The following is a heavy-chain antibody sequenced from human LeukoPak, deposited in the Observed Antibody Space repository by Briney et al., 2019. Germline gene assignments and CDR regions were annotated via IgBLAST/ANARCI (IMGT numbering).Heavy chain of an antibody. V-gene: IGHV1-18*01. D-gene: IGHD3-10*01. CDR2: ISAYNGNT. CDR1: GYTFKSYG. Sequence: ASVKVSCKASGYTFKSYGISWVRQAPGQGLEWMGWISAYNGNTNYAQKLQGRVTMTTDTSTSTASMELRSLRSDDTAVYYCARDVWFGERNFDYWGQGTLVTVSS. CDR3: ARDVWFGERNFDY. J-gene: IGHJ4*02.